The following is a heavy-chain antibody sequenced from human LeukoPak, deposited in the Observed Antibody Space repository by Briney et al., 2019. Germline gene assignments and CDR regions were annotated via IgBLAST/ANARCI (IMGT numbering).Heavy chain of an antibody. J-gene: IGHJ3*02. Sequence: GGSLRLSCAASGFTFSSYWMSWVRQAPGKGLEWVANIKQDGSEKYYVDSVKGRFTISRDNAKNSLYLQMNSLRAEDTALYYCARGGEEHAFDIWGQGTMVTVSS. CDR2: IKQDGSEK. CDR3: ARGGEEHAFDI. V-gene: IGHV3-7*03. D-gene: IGHD3-10*01. CDR1: GFTFSSYW.